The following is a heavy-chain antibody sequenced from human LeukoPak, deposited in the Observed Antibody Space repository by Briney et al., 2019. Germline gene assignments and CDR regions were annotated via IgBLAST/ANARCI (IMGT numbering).Heavy chain of an antibody. CDR1: GGTFSSYA. D-gene: IGHD3-22*01. CDR3: ARTINYYDSSGYYYGAFDI. Sequence: GASVKVSCKASGGTFSSYAISRVRQAPGQGLEWMGGIIPIFGTANYAQKFQGRVTITTDESTSTAYMELSSLRSEDTAVYYCARTINYYDSSGYYYGAFDIWGQGTMVTVSS. CDR2: IIPIFGTA. J-gene: IGHJ3*02. V-gene: IGHV1-69*05.